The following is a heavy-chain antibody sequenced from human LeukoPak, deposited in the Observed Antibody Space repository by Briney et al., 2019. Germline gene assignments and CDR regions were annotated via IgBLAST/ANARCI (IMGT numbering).Heavy chain of an antibody. CDR2: IYYSGST. V-gene: IGHV4-59*08. D-gene: IGHD6-13*01. J-gene: IGHJ4*02. CDR1: GGSISSYY. CDR3: ARQGYSSSWYVDY. Sequence: SETLSLTCTVAGGSISSYYWSWIRQPPGKGLEWIGYIYYSGSTNYNPSLKSRVTISVDTSKNQFSLKLSSVIAADTAVYYCARQGYSSSWYVDYWGQGTLVTVSS.